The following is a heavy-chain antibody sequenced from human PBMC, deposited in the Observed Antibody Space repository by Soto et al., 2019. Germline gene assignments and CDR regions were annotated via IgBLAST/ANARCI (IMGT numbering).Heavy chain of an antibody. D-gene: IGHD6-6*01. J-gene: IGHJ6*03. CDR3: ARVSSSSSPKKSYYYYYMDV. Sequence: SETLSLTCTVSGGYISSYYWSWIRQPPGKGLEWIGYIYYSGSTNYNPSLKSRVTISVDTSKNQFSLKLSSVTAADTAVYYCARVSSSSSPKKSYYYYYMDVWGKGTTVTVSS. V-gene: IGHV4-59*01. CDR1: GGYISSYY. CDR2: IYYSGST.